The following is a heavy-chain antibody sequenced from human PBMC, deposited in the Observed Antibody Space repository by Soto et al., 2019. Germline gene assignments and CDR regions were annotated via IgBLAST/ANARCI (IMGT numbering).Heavy chain of an antibody. CDR2: ISTYNRNT. V-gene: IGHV1-18*01. CDR3: ARDSTGYYYTF. J-gene: IGHJ4*02. D-gene: IGHD3-22*01. Sequence: QVQLVQSGVEVKKPGASVTVSCKPSGYTFTTYGISWVRQAPGQGLEWMGWISTYNRNTKYAENLQGRVTMTTDTSTSTVYLELRSLRSDDTAVYFCARDSTGYYYTFWGPGTLVPGSS. CDR1: GYTFTTYG.